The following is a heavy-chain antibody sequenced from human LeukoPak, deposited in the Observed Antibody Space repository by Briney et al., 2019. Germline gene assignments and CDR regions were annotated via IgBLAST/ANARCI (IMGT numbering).Heavy chain of an antibody. V-gene: IGHV1-18*01. CDR1: GYTFTSYG. D-gene: IGHD3-22*01. J-gene: IGHJ6*03. CDR3: ARDNYYDSSGLPRGDYYYYYMDV. CDR2: ISAYNGNT. Sequence: GSVKVSCKASGYTFTSYGISWVRQAPGQGLEWMGWISAYNGNTNYAQKFQGRVTMTRDMSTSTVYMELSSLGSEDTAVYYCARDNYYDSSGLPRGDYYYYYMDVWGKGTTVTVSS.